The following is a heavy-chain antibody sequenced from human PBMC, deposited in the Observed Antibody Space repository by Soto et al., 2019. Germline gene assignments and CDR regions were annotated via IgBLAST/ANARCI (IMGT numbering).Heavy chain of an antibody. Sequence: GSLRLSCAASGFIVSSNYMSWVRQAPGRGLEWVSVIYSGGTSYYADSVKGRFTISRDESKNTLYLQMTSLRAEDTAIYYCAREPYYDSSRYAGWFDPWGQGTLVTVSS. J-gene: IGHJ5*02. CDR3: AREPYYDSSRYAGWFDP. CDR2: IYSGGTS. V-gene: IGHV3-53*01. D-gene: IGHD3-22*01. CDR1: GFIVSSNY.